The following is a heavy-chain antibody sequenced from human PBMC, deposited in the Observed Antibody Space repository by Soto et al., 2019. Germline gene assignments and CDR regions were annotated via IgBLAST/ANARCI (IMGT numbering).Heavy chain of an antibody. Sequence: PGGSLRLSCTVSGFTFRSYGMNWVRQAPGGGLEWVSNIIGSGDSTSYADSVKGRFTISRDNSQNTLFLQMDSLRVEDTGTYYCVKDRAFRTVAGTDHWGQGTLVTVSS. J-gene: IGHJ4*02. V-gene: IGHV3-23*01. CDR3: VKDRAFRTVAGTDH. CDR2: IIGSGDST. D-gene: IGHD6-19*01. CDR1: GFTFRSYG.